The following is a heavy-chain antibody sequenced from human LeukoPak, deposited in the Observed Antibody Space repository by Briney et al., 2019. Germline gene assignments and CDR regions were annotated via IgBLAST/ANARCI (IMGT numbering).Heavy chain of an antibody. J-gene: IGHJ3*02. D-gene: IGHD3-3*01. Sequence: SETLSLTCTVSGASISRYYWSWIRQPPGKGLEWIGYIYYSGSTNNNPSLKSRVTISVDTSKNRISLKLSSVTAADTAVYYCARHVTTLRSDAFDIWGLGTMVTVSS. CDR1: GASISRYY. V-gene: IGHV4-59*08. CDR3: ARHVTTLRSDAFDI. CDR2: IYYSGST.